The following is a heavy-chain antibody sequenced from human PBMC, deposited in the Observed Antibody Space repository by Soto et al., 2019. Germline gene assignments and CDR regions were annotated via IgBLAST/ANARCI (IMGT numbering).Heavy chain of an antibody. CDR3: ARGAPGNWNFWPRRRDYYYGMDV. V-gene: IGHV1-18*04. CDR2: ISAYNGNT. Sequence: ASVKVSCKASGYTFTSYGISWVRQAPGQGLAWLGWISAYNGNTNYAQKLQGRVTMTTDTSTSTAYMELRSLRSDDTAVYYCARGAPGNWNFWPRRRDYYYGMDVWGQGTTVTVSS. J-gene: IGHJ6*02. CDR1: GYTFTSYG. D-gene: IGHD1-7*01.